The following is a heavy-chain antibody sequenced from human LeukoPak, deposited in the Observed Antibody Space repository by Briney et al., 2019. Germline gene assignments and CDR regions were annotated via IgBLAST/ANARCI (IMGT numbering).Heavy chain of an antibody. D-gene: IGHD3-9*01. CDR3: ARSAYHDILTGYYTSDDAFDI. V-gene: IGHV4-34*01. CDR2: INHSGST. Sequence: SETLSLTCAVYGGSFSGYYWSWILQPPGKGLEWIGEINHSGSTNYNPSLKSRVTISVDTSKNQFSLKLSSVTAADTAVYYCARSAYHDILTGYYTSDDAFDIWGQGTMVTVSS. CDR1: GGSFSGYY. J-gene: IGHJ3*02.